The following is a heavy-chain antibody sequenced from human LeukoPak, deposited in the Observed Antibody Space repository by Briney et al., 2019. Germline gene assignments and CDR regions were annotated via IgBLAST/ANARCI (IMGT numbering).Heavy chain of an antibody. CDR3: ATPTINWNDGWFDA. CDR1: GGTFSSYA. Sequence: SVKVSCKASGGTFSSYAISWVRQAPGQGLEWMGGIIPIFGTANYAQKFQGRVTITADESTSTAYMELSSLRSEDTAVYYCATPTINWNDGWFDAGGQGTLVTVSS. J-gene: IGHJ5*02. D-gene: IGHD1-1*01. V-gene: IGHV1-69*13. CDR2: IIPIFGTA.